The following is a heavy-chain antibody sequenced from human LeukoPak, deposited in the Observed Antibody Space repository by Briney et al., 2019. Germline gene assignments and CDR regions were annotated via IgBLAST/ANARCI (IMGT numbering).Heavy chain of an antibody. CDR3: AKSAPPYYDFWSGQPGAFDI. J-gene: IGHJ3*02. D-gene: IGHD3-3*01. V-gene: IGHV3-23*01. Sequence: PGGSLRLSCAASGFTFSSYAMSWVRQAPGKGLEWVSAISGSGGSTYYADSVKGRFTISRDNSKNTLYLQMNSLRADDTALYYCAKSAPPYYDFWSGQPGAFDIWGQGTMVTVSS. CDR1: GFTFSSYA. CDR2: ISGSGGST.